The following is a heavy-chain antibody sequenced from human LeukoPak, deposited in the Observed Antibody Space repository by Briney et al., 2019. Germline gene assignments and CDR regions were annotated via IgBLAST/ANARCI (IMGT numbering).Heavy chain of an antibody. CDR2: IYSGGST. V-gene: IGHV3-53*01. J-gene: IGHJ4*02. CDR3: AKRYNSEYLAPVQN. CDR1: GFTVSSNY. D-gene: IGHD1-1*01. Sequence: PGGSLRLSCAASGFTVSSNYMSWVRQAPGKGLEWVSVIYSGGSTYYADSVKGRFTISRDNSKNTLYLQMNSLRAEDTAVYYCAKRYNSEYLAPVQNWGQGTLVTVSS.